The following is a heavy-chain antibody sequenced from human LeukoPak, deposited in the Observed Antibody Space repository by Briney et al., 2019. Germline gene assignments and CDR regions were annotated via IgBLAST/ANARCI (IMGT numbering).Heavy chain of an antibody. D-gene: IGHD3-10*01. Sequence: SETLSLTCTVSGGSVSSSHYWGWIRQPPGKGLEWIGSIYHSGSTYYNPSLKSRVTISVDTSKNQFSLKLSSVTAADTAVYYCARELLWFGELVDYYYGMDVWGQGTTVTVSS. J-gene: IGHJ6*02. CDR2: IYHSGST. CDR3: ARELLWFGELVDYYYGMDV. CDR1: GGSVSSSHY. V-gene: IGHV4-38-2*02.